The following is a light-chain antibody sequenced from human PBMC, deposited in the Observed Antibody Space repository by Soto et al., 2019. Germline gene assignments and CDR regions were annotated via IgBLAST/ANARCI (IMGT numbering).Light chain of an antibody. V-gene: IGKV3-15*01. CDR3: QQYNVWPLT. J-gene: IGKJ4*01. CDR1: QSVNSN. CDR2: VAS. Sequence: EIVMTQSPVTLSVSPGDRATLSCRASQSVNSNLAWYQQKPGQTPKLLIYVASTRATGIPARFSGSGSGTDFTLTISSLQSEDFALYYCQQYNVWPLTFGGGTKVEFK.